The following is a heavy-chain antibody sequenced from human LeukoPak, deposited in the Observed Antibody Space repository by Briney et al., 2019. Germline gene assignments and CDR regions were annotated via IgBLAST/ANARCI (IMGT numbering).Heavy chain of an antibody. J-gene: IGHJ4*02. Sequence: SETLSLTCTVSGASTSSGTYYWGWIRQPPGKGLEWIGTIYYSGSTYYNPSLKSRVTISVDMSRNQFSLKLSSVSAADTAVYYCARHGVAVDYWGQGTLVTVSS. CDR1: GASTSSGTYY. CDR3: ARHGVAVDY. D-gene: IGHD3-16*01. V-gene: IGHV4-39*01. CDR2: IYYSGST.